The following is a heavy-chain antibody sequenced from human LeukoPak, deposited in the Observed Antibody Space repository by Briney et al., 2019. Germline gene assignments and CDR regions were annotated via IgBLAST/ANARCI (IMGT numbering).Heavy chain of an antibody. CDR2: IRPNSGGA. D-gene: IGHD1-26*01. J-gene: IGHJ4*02. Sequence: ASVKVSCKASGGYYIHWVRQAPGQGFEWLGLIRPNSGGANYAQKFQGRVTMTRDTSINTANMELSGLKSDDTAVYYCARDFSGSYDSWGQGTLVTVSS. CDR3: ARDFSGSYDS. V-gene: IGHV1-2*02. CDR1: GGYY.